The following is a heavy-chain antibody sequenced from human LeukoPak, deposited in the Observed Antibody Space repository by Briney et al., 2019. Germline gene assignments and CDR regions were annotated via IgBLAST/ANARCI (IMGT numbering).Heavy chain of an antibody. J-gene: IGHJ6*03. CDR2: ISYDGSNK. Sequence: QPGRSLRLSCAASGFTFSSYAMHWVRQAPGKGLEWVTVISYDGSNKYYADSVKGRFTISRDNSKNTLYLQMNSLRAEDTAVYYCARHQGDSSGYFPHYTYYYYYMDVWGRGTTVTVSS. CDR1: GFTFSSYA. D-gene: IGHD3-22*01. CDR3: ARHQGDSSGYFPHYTYYYYYMDV. V-gene: IGHV3-30-3*01.